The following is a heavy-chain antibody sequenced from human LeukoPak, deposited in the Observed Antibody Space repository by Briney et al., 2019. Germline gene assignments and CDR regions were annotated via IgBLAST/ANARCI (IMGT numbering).Heavy chain of an antibody. Sequence: SETLSLTCTVSGGSISISSHYWAWIRQPPGKGLEWIGSIYYTGGTYYNPSLRSRVTISIDTSKNQFSLKLNSVTAADTAVYYCARLVRYCSTNSCYPFDFWGQGTLVTVSS. CDR3: ARLVRYCSTNSCYPFDF. CDR2: IYYTGGT. D-gene: IGHD2-2*01. CDR1: GGSISISSHY. V-gene: IGHV4-39*01. J-gene: IGHJ4*02.